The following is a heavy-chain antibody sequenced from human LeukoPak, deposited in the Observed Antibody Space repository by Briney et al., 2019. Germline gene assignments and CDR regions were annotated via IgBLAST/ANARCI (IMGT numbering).Heavy chain of an antibody. Sequence: GGSLRLSCAASGFTFSSYAMHWVRQAPGKGLEWVAVISYDGSNKYYADSVKGRFTISRDNSKNTLYLQMNSLRAEDTAAYYCATHYDILTGYYSTLVYWGQGTLVTVSS. V-gene: IGHV3-30-3*01. CDR3: ATHYDILTGYYSTLVY. D-gene: IGHD3-9*01. J-gene: IGHJ4*02. CDR1: GFTFSSYA. CDR2: ISYDGSNK.